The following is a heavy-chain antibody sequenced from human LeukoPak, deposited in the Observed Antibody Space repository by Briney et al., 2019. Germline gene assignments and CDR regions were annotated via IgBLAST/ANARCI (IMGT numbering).Heavy chain of an antibody. Sequence: ASVKVSCKASGGTFSSYAISWVRQAPGQGLEWMGGIVPIFGTANYAQKFQGRVTITADESTSTAYMELSSLRSEDTAVYYCARENRYYFDYWGQGTLVTVSS. CDR2: IVPIFGTA. V-gene: IGHV1-69*01. CDR1: GGTFSSYA. D-gene: IGHD1-14*01. CDR3: ARENRYYFDY. J-gene: IGHJ4*02.